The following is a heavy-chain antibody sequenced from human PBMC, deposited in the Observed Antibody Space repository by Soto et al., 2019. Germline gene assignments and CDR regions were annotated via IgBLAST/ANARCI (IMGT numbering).Heavy chain of an antibody. CDR2: IKSDGSST. CDR3: ARSDWFDP. CDR1: GFTFSNAW. J-gene: IGHJ5*02. Sequence: GGSLRLSCAASGFTFSNAWMSWVRQAPGKGLEWVGRIKSDGSSTSYADSVKGRFTISRDNAKNTLYLQMNSLRVEDTAVYYCARSDWFDPWGQGTLVTVSS. V-gene: IGHV3-74*01.